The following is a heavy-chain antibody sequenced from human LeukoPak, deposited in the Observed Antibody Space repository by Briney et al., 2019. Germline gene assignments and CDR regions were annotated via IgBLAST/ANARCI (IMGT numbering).Heavy chain of an antibody. J-gene: IGHJ4*02. CDR1: GGSFSTYY. V-gene: IGHV4-34*01. Sequence: PSETLSLTCAVYGGSFSTYYWSWIRQPPGKGLEWIGEINHSGSTNYNPSLKSRVTISVDPSKNQFSLKLSSVTAADTAVYYCAVTVTGTALFGYWGQGTLVTVSS. D-gene: IGHD6-19*01. CDR2: INHSGST. CDR3: AVTVTGTALFGY.